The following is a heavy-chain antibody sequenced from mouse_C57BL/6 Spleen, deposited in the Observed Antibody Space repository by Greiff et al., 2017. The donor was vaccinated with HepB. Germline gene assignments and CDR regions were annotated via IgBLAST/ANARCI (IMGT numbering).Heavy chain of an antibody. CDR2: INPNNGGT. J-gene: IGHJ3*01. V-gene: IGHV1-22*01. Sequence: EVKLLESGPELVKPGASVKMSCKASGYTFTDYNMHWVKQSHGKSLEWIGYINPNNGGTSYNQKFKGKATLTVNKSSSTAYMELRSLTSEDSAVYYCARAGLDYDWFAYWGQGTLVTVSA. D-gene: IGHD2-4*01. CDR3: ARAGLDYDWFAY. CDR1: GYTFTDYN.